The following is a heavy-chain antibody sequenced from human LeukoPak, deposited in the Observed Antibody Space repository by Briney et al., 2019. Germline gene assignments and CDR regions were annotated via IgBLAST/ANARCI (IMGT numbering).Heavy chain of an antibody. D-gene: IGHD3-9*01. CDR2: INHSGST. J-gene: IGHJ5*02. Sequence: PSETLSLTCAVYGGSFSYYYWSWIRQPPGKTLEWIGEINHSGSTSYNPSLKSRVTISVDTSKNQFSLKLSSVTAADTAVYYYAIRKYYDILTGYRKIPTSGFDPWGQGTLVTVSS. CDR3: AIRKYYDILTGYRKIPTSGFDP. CDR1: GGSFSYYY. V-gene: IGHV4-34*01.